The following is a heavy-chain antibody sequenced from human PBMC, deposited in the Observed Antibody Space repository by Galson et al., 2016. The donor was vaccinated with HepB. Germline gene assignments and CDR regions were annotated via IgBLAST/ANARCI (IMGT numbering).Heavy chain of an antibody. J-gene: IGHJ4*02. CDR1: GFTFSTYW. CDR3: ARDGYYFGSSATFYYFDY. D-gene: IGHD3-22*01. V-gene: IGHV3-7*05. CDR2: IKHDGSEK. Sequence: SLRLSCAASGFTFSTYWMTWVRQAPGKGLEWVANIKHDGSEKYYVDSVKGRFTISRDNAKNSLYLQVNSLRADDTAVYYCARDGYYFGSSATFYYFDYWGQGALVTVS.